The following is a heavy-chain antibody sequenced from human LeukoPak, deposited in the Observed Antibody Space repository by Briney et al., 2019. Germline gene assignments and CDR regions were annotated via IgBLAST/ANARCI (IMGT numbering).Heavy chain of an antibody. D-gene: IGHD1-26*01. Sequence: GGSLRLSCAASGFTFSNYWMAWVRQAPGKGPEWVANINLDGSQKYYADSVKGRFTISRDNARNSVYLQMNSLRVEDTAVYYCARDPVEWEQLLDYWGQGTLVTVSS. CDR1: GFTFSNYW. V-gene: IGHV3-7*01. CDR2: INLDGSQK. CDR3: ARDPVEWEQLLDY. J-gene: IGHJ4*02.